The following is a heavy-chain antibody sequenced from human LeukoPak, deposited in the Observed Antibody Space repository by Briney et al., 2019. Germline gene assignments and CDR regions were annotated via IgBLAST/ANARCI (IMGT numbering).Heavy chain of an antibody. CDR3: ARVLTMVRGPRGNLFYY. Sequence: GASVKVSCKTSGYTFTVYFILWMRQAPGQGLEWMGWISPNSGATDYAQNFQGRVTMTRDTSISTAYMELSRLRSDDTAVYYCARVLTMVRGPRGNLFYYWGQGTLVTVSS. D-gene: IGHD3-10*01. CDR1: GYTFTVYF. V-gene: IGHV1-2*02. CDR2: ISPNSGAT. J-gene: IGHJ4*02.